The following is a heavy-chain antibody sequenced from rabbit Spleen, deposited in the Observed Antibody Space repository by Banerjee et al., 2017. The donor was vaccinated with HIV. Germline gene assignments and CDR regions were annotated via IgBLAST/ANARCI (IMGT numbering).Heavy chain of an antibody. J-gene: IGHJ4*01. D-gene: IGHD8-1*01. CDR1: GITLSNYS. Sequence: QEQLVESGGGLVTPGGSLTLSCKASGITLSNYSMTWVRQAPGKGLEWIGWIKTGSGSTYYASWVNDRFTISRDTNENTVSLKMTSLTAADTATYFCARDVDTIYFRFSLWGPGTLVTVS. V-gene: IGHV1S47*01. CDR2: IKTGSGST. CDR3: ARDVDTIYFRFSL.